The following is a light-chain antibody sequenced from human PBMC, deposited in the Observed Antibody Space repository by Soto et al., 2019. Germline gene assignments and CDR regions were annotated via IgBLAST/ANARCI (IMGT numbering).Light chain of an antibody. CDR1: QSITNNY. CDR3: QQYGGSSWT. CDR2: GAS. J-gene: IGKJ1*01. V-gene: IGKV3-20*01. Sequence: EIVLTHSPGTLSLSPLERSTLSFXXSQSITNNYLAWYQQKPGRTHRLLIFGASSRATGIPDRFSGSGSGTDFTLTISRLEPEDFAVYYCQQYGGSSWTFGQGTKVDIK.